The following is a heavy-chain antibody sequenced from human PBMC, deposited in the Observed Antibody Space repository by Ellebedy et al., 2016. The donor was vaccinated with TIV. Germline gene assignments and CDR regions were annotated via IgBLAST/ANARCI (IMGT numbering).Heavy chain of an antibody. CDR1: GGSISSYY. V-gene: IGHV4-59*01. D-gene: IGHD6-19*01. J-gene: IGHJ4*02. CDR3: ARDGRSSGWYSGDFDY. CDR2: IYYSGST. Sequence: SETLSLXXTVSGGSISSYYWSWIRQPPGKGLEWIGYIYYSGSTNYNPSLKSRVTISVDTSKNQFSLKLSSVTAADTAVYYCARDGRSSGWYSGDFDYWGQGTLVTVSS.